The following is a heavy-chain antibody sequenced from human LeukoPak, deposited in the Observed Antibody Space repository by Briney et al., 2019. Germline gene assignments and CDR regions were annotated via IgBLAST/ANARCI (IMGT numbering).Heavy chain of an antibody. CDR3: ARGYGSGSPSDY. D-gene: IGHD3-10*01. Sequence: SETLSLTCAVYGGSFSGYYWSWIRQPPGKGLEWIGEINHSGGTNYNPSLKSRVTISVDTSKSQFSLKLSSVTAADTAVYYCARGYGSGSPSDYWGQGTLVTVSS. CDR2: INHSGGT. CDR1: GGSFSGYY. J-gene: IGHJ4*02. V-gene: IGHV4-34*01.